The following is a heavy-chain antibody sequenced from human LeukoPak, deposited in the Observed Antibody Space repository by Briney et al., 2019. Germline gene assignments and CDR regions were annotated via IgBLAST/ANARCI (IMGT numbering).Heavy chain of an antibody. CDR1: GYSFTNYW. D-gene: IGHD3-16*01. Sequence: GESLKISCKGSGYSFTNYWIGWVRQMPGKGLEWMGIIYPGDSDIRYSPSFQGQVTISDGKSISTAYLQCSSLKASDTAMYYCARGRGRQATGAFDIWGQGTMVTVSS. CDR3: ARGRGRQATGAFDI. CDR2: IYPGDSDI. J-gene: IGHJ3*02. V-gene: IGHV5-51*01.